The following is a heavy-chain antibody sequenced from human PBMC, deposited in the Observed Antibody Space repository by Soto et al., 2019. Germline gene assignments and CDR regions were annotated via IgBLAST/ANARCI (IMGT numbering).Heavy chain of an antibody. CDR3: ATDVIPWLGTVTRNWFDP. Sequence: QVQLVQSGAAVKKPGASVKVSCKVSGYTLTELSMHWVRQAPGKGLEWMGGFDPEDGETIYAQKFQGRVTMTEDTSTDTAYMELSSLRSEDTAVYYWATDVIPWLGTVTRNWFDPWGQGTLVTVSS. D-gene: IGHD4-17*01. CDR1: GYTLTELS. V-gene: IGHV1-24*01. CDR2: FDPEDGET. J-gene: IGHJ5*02.